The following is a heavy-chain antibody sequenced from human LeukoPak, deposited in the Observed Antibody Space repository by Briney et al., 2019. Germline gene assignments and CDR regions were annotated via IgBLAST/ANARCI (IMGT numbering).Heavy chain of an antibody. CDR3: ARFMITFGGVIANWFDP. CDR1: GGSISSSNW. V-gene: IGHV4-4*02. Sequence: SETLSLTCAVSGGSISSSNWWSWVRQPPGEGVEWMGEIYHCGGSNYNPSLMSRVTISVDNSYNHFSLQLRSVTAAAAAVDYCARFMITFGGVIANWFDPWGQGTLVTVSS. D-gene: IGHD3-16*02. CDR2: IYHCGGS. J-gene: IGHJ5*02.